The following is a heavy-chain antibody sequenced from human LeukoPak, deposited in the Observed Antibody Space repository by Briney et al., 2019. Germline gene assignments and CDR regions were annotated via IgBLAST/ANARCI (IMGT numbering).Heavy chain of an antibody. V-gene: IGHV3-33*06. CDR3: AKDGTGTPYYYYYMDV. CDR1: GFTFSSYG. J-gene: IGHJ6*03. Sequence: PGRSLRLSCAASGFTFSSYGMHWVRQAPGKGLEWVAVIWYDGSNKYYADSVKGRFTISRDNSKNTLYLQMNSLRAEDTAVYYCAKDGTGTPYYYYYMDVWGKGTTVTVSS. CDR2: IWYDGSNK. D-gene: IGHD1/OR15-1a*01.